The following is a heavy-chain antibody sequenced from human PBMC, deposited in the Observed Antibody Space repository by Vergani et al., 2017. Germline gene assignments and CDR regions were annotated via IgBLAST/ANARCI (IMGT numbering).Heavy chain of an antibody. CDR2: IYTSGST. D-gene: IGHD1-26*01. CDR1: GGSISSYY. J-gene: IGHJ6*03. Sequence: QVQLQESGPGLVKPSETLSLTCTVSGGSISSYYWSWIRQPAGKGLEWIGRIYTSGSTNYNPSLKSRVTMSVATSKNQFSLKLSSVTAADTAVYYCSREVGVAIPRYYYYMDVWGKGTTVTVSS. CDR3: SREVGVAIPRYYYYMDV. V-gene: IGHV4-4*07.